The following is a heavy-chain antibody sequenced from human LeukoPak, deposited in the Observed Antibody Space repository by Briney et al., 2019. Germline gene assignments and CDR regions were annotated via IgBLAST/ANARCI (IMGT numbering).Heavy chain of an antibody. Sequence: SETLSLTCAVYGGSFSGYYWSWIRQPPGKGLEWIGYIYYSGSTNYNPSLKSRVTISVDTSKNQFSLKLSSVTAADTAVYYCASEIVGATGYYFDYWGQGTLVTVSS. CDR2: IYYSGST. CDR3: ASEIVGATGYYFDY. J-gene: IGHJ4*02. CDR1: GGSFSGYY. V-gene: IGHV4-59*01. D-gene: IGHD1-26*01.